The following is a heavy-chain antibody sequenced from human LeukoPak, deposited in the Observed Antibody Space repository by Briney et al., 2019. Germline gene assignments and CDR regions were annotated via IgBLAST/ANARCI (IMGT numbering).Heavy chain of an antibody. Sequence: KAGGSLRLSCAASGFTFSDYYMSWIRQAPGKGLEWVSYISSSGNTIQYAASVKGRFTISRDNAKNSLYLQMNSLRAEDTAVYYCARALYPMRNYFYYMDVWGKGTTVTISS. V-gene: IGHV3-11*04. CDR2: ISSSGNTI. J-gene: IGHJ6*03. D-gene: IGHD3-10*01. CDR3: ARALYPMRNYFYYMDV. CDR1: GFTFSDYY.